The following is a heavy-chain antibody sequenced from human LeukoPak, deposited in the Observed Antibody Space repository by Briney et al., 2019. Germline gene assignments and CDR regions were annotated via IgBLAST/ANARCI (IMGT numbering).Heavy chain of an antibody. D-gene: IGHD3-16*01. CDR1: GGSISSGSYY. CDR2: IYTSGST. CDR3: ARSLKGVPGWGFGAFDI. Sequence: ASQTLSLTCTVSGGSISSGSYYWSRIRQPAGRGLEWIGRIYTSGSTNYNPSLKSRVTISVDTSKNQFSLKLSSVTAADTAVYYCARSLKGVPGWGFGAFDIWGQGTMVTVSS. V-gene: IGHV4-61*02. J-gene: IGHJ3*02.